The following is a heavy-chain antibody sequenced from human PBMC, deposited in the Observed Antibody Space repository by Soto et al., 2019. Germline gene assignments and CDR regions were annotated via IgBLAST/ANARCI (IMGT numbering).Heavy chain of an antibody. D-gene: IGHD7-27*01. CDR3: ARGRYCLTGRCFPNWFDS. V-gene: IGHV4-30-4*01. CDR2: IYKSATT. J-gene: IGHJ5*01. Sequence: SETLSLTCSVSGDSISNLDYFWAWIRQPPGQALEYIGYIYKSATTYYNPSFESRVAISVDTSKSQFSLNVTSVTAADTAVYFCARGRYCLTGRCFPNWFDSWGQGTPVTVSS. CDR1: GDSISNLDYF.